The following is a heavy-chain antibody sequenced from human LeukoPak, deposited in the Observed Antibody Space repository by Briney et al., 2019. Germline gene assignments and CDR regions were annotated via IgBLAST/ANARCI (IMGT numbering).Heavy chain of an antibody. D-gene: IGHD5-24*01. CDR2: INSDGGST. CDR1: GFTFSSYW. Sequence: GGSLRLSCTASGFTFSSYWMHWVRQAPGKGLVWVSRINSDGGSTSYADSVKGRFTISRHNAKNTLYLQMNSLRAEDTAVYYCARRIQGMAPYYFDYWGQGTLVTVSS. V-gene: IGHV3-74*01. CDR3: ARRIQGMAPYYFDY. J-gene: IGHJ4*02.